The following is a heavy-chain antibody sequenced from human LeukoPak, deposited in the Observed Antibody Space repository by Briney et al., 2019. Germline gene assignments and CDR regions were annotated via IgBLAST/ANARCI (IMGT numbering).Heavy chain of an antibody. V-gene: IGHV3-30*02. CDR1: GFTFSSYG. Sequence: GGSLRLSCAASGFTFSSYGMHWVRQAPGKGLEWVAFIRYDGSKKYYADSVKGRFTISRDNSQNTLYLQMNSLRAEDTAVYYCAKSPIVVVPAALISDWFDPWGQGTLVTVSS. CDR3: AKSPIVVVPAALISDWFDP. D-gene: IGHD2-2*01. J-gene: IGHJ5*02. CDR2: IRYDGSKK.